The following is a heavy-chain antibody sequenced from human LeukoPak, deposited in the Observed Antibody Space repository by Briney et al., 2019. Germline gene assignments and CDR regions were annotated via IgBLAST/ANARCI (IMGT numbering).Heavy chain of an antibody. D-gene: IGHD6-13*01. CDR1: GYTFTSYY. J-gene: IGHJ6*02. Sequence: AASVKVSCKASGYTFTSYYMHWVRQAPGQGLEWMGIINPSGGSTSYARKFQGRVTMTRDTSTSTVYMELSSLRSEDTAVYYCARDRGIAPLMDVWGQGTTVTVSS. CDR3: ARDRGIAPLMDV. V-gene: IGHV1-46*01. CDR2: INPSGGST.